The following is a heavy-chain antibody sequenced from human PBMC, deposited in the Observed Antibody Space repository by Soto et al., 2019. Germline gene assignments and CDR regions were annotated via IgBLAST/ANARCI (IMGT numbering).Heavy chain of an antibody. J-gene: IGHJ6*02. CDR1: GYTFTSYY. Sequence: GASVKVSCKASGYTFTSYYMHWVRQAPGQGLEWMGIINPSGGSTSYAQKFQGRVTMTRDTSTSTVYMELSSLRSEDTAVYYCARHSSMVRVGLTMDVWGQGTKVTVYS. D-gene: IGHD3-10*01. CDR3: ARHSSMVRVGLTMDV. CDR2: INPSGGST. V-gene: IGHV1-46*01.